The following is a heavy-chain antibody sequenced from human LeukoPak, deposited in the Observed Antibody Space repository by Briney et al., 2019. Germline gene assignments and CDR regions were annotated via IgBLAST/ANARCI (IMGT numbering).Heavy chain of an antibody. J-gene: IGHJ4*02. CDR2: IKQDGSEK. CDR3: ARGLLLSPQYYFDY. Sequence: GGSLRLSCAASGFTFSSYWMSWVRQAPGKGLEWVANIKQDGSEKYYVDSVKGRFTISRDNAKNSLYLQMNSLRAEDTAVYYCARGLLLSPQYYFDYWGQGTLVTVSS. D-gene: IGHD1-26*01. V-gene: IGHV3-7*01. CDR1: GFTFSSYW.